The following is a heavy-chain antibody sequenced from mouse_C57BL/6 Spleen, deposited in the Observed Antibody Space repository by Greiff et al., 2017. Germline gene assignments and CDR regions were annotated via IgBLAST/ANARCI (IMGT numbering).Heavy chain of an antibody. CDR2: INPSSGYT. V-gene: IGHV1-7*01. D-gene: IGHD1-1*01. CDR3: ASPITTVVVPLDY. CDR1: GYTFTSYW. J-gene: IGHJ2*01. Sequence: VKLQQSGAELAKPGASVKLSCKASGYTFTSYWMHWVKQRPGQGLEWIGYINPSSGYTKYNQKFKDKATLTADKSSSTAYMQLSSLTYEDSAVYYCASPITTVVVPLDYWGQGTTLTVSS.